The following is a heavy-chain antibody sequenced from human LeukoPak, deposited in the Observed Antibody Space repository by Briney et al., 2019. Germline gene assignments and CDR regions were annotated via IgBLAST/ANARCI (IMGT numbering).Heavy chain of an antibody. D-gene: IGHD3-22*01. V-gene: IGHV3-48*02. J-gene: IGHJ4*02. Sequence: GGSLRLSCAASGFTFSNYPMNWVRQAPGKGLEWVSYISSTSVTIYYADSVRGRFTISRDSAKNSLYLQMNGLRDEDTAVYYCARAGDSSGYFDYWGQGTLVTVSS. CDR1: GFTFSNYP. CDR2: ISSTSVTI. CDR3: ARAGDSSGYFDY.